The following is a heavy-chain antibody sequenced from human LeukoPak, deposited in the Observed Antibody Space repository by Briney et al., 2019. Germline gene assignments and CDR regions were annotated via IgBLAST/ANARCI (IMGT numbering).Heavy chain of an antibody. Sequence: PSETLSLTCTVSGGSISSYYWSWIRQPPGKGLEWIGYIYYSGSTNYNPSLKSRVTISVDTSKNQFFLKLSSVTAADTAVYYCARGSYYDSSGFGAFDIWGQGTMVTVSS. CDR2: IYYSGST. V-gene: IGHV4-59*01. CDR1: GGSISSYY. CDR3: ARGSYYDSSGFGAFDI. D-gene: IGHD3-22*01. J-gene: IGHJ3*02.